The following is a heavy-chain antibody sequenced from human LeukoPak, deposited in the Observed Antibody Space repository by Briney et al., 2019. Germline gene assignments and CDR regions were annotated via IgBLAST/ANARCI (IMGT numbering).Heavy chain of an antibody. CDR3: ARLKVRGGNFDY. CDR1: GGSISSYY. D-gene: IGHD3-10*01. CDR2: IYYSGST. J-gene: IGHJ4*02. V-gene: IGHV4-59*01. Sequence: SETLSLTCTVSGGSISSYYWSWIRQPPGKGLEWIGYIYYSGSTNYNPSLKSRVTISVDTSKNQFSLRLSSVTAADTAVYYCARLKVRGGNFDYWGQGTLVTVSS.